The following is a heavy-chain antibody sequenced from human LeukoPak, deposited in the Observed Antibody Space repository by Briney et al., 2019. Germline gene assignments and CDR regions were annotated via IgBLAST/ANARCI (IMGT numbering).Heavy chain of an antibody. V-gene: IGHV3-30*02. D-gene: IGHD6-13*01. Sequence: GGSLRLSCAASGFTFSSYGMHWVRQAPGKGLEWVAFIRYDGSNKYYADSVKGRFTISRDNSKNTLYLQMNSLRAEDTAVYYCAKVVGRAAAGTGPYYYYYYGMDVWGQGTTVTVSS. CDR3: AKVVGRAAAGTGPYYYYYYGMDV. J-gene: IGHJ6*02. CDR1: GFTFSSYG. CDR2: IRYDGSNK.